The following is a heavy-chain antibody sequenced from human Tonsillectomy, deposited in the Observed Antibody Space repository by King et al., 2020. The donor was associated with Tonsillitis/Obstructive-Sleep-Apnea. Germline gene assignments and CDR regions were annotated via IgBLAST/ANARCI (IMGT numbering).Heavy chain of an antibody. CDR2: IGTAGDT. CDR3: ARGGPHFDSTTYYYYYMDV. J-gene: IGHJ6*03. V-gene: IGHV3-13*04. Sequence: VQLVESGGGLIQPGGSLRLSCAASGFTFSSYDMHWVRQATGKGLEWVSAIGTAGDTYYPGSWKGRFTISRENAKNALYLQMNSLRAGDTAVYYCARGGPHFDSTTYYYYYMDVWGKGTTVTVSS. CDR1: GFTFSSYD. D-gene: IGHD3-9*01.